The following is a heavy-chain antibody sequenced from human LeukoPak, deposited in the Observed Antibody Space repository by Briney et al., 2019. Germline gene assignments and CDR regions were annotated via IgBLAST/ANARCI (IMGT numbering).Heavy chain of an antibody. J-gene: IGHJ4*02. CDR1: GFTFSRYA. V-gene: IGHV3-30-3*01. Sequence: GRSLRLSCAASGFTFSRYAMHWVRQAPGKGLEWVTVISYDGSNKYYADSVKGRFTISRDNSKNTLYLQMNSLRNEDTAVYYCARGDYGDRDLDYWGQGTLVTVSS. CDR3: ARGDYGDRDLDY. D-gene: IGHD4-17*01. CDR2: ISYDGSNK.